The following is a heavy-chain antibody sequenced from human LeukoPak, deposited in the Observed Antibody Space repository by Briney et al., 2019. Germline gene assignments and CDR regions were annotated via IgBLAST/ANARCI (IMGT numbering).Heavy chain of an antibody. D-gene: IGHD2-2*02. CDR3: AREGYCSSTSCYTQDYYYYYGMDV. CDR1: GYTFTSYG. J-gene: IGHJ6*02. Sequence: ASVKVSCKASGYTFTSYGISWVRQAPGQELEWMGWISAYNGNTNYAQKLQGRVTMTTDTSTSTAYMELRSLRSDDTAVYYCAREGYCSSTSCYTQDYYYYYGMDVWGQGTTVTVSS. V-gene: IGHV1-18*01. CDR2: ISAYNGNT.